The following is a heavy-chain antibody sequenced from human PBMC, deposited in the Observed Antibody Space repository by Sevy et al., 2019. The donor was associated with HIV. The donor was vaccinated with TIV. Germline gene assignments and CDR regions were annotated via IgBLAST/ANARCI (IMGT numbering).Heavy chain of an antibody. V-gene: IGHV3-30-3*01. D-gene: IGHD4-17*01. CDR3: ARDQHDYGGNLRTGWFDP. Sequence: GGSLRLSCAASHYTFSSYTMHWVRQAPGKGLEWVALISYDGSNKNYPDSVKGRFTMSRDNSKNTLCLQMNSLRAEDTAVYYCARDQHDYGGNLRTGWFDPWGQGTLVTVSS. CDR1: HYTFSSYT. CDR2: ISYDGSNK. J-gene: IGHJ5*02.